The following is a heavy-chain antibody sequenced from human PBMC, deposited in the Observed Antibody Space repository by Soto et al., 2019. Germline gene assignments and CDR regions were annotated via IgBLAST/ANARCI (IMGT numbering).Heavy chain of an antibody. V-gene: IGHV3-30-3*01. Sequence: ESGGGVVQPGRSLRLSCAASGFTFSSYAMHWVRQAPGKGLEWVAVISYDGSNKYYADSVKGRFTISRDNSKNTLYLQMNSLRAEDTAVYYCAKESSGWSNNWFDPWGQGTLVTVSS. CDR1: GFTFSSYA. CDR3: AKESSGWSNNWFDP. J-gene: IGHJ5*02. CDR2: ISYDGSNK. D-gene: IGHD6-19*01.